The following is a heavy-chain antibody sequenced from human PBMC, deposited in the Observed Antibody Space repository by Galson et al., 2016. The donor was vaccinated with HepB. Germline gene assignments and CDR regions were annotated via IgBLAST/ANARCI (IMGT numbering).Heavy chain of an antibody. D-gene: IGHD7-27*01. V-gene: IGHV3-30*18. CDR3: AEDGRATLTGDHFDH. J-gene: IGHJ4*02. CDR2: ISYDESHI. Sequence: SLRLSCAASGFPFSYRAMHWVRQAPGKGLEWVALISYDESHISYADSVKGRFTISRDKSKNTLYLQMNSLRAEDTAVYYCAEDGRATLTGDHFDHWGQGTLVTVSS. CDR1: GFPFSYRA.